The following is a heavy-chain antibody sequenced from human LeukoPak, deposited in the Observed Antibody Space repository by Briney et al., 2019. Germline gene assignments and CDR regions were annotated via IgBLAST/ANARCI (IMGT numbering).Heavy chain of an antibody. CDR1: GGSFSGYY. J-gene: IGHJ3*02. Sequence: TSETLSLTCAVYGGSFSGYYWSWIRQPPGKGLEWIGEINHSGSTNYNPSLKSRVTISVDTSKNQFSLKLSSVTAADTAVYYCARVGSGYAFDIWGQGTMVTVSS. CDR2: INHSGST. V-gene: IGHV4-34*01. CDR3: ARVGSGYAFDI. D-gene: IGHD6-25*01.